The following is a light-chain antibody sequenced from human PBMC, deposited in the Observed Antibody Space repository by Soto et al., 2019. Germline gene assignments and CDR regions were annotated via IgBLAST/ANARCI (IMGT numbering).Light chain of an antibody. J-gene: IGKJ4*01. CDR2: AAS. CDR3: QQGDSIPLT. CDR1: QDISKW. V-gene: IGKV1-12*01. Sequence: DIQMTQSPYFVSASVGDRVTITCRASQDISKWLAWYQQKPGRAPKILIFAASTLQRGVPSRFSGSGAGTEFTLTISSLQSEDSATYYCQQGDSIPLTFGGGTKVDFK.